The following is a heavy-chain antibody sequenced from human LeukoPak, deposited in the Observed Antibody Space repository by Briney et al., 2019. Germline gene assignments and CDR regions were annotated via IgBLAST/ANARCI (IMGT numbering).Heavy chain of an antibody. J-gene: IGHJ4*02. CDR2: IYYSGST. V-gene: IGHV4-31*03. Sequence: SETLSLTCTVSGGSISSGGYYWSWIRQHPGKGLEWIGYIYYSGSTYYNPSLKSRVTISVDTSKNQFSLKLSSVTAADTAVYYCARLHGSGSYEIDYWGQGTLVTVSS. CDR1: GGSISSGGYY. D-gene: IGHD3-10*01. CDR3: ARLHGSGSYEIDY.